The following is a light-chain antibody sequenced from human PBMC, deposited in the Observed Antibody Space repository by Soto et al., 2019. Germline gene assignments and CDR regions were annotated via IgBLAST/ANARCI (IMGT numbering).Light chain of an antibody. J-gene: IGKJ1*01. V-gene: IGKV1-5*03. Sequence: EIQMTQSPSTLSASVGDRVTITCRASQSISNWLAWYQQKPGKAPKLLISKASTLESGVPSRFSGSGSGTEFTLTISSLQPDDFATYYCHHYNVYSIAWTFGQGTKVDIK. CDR2: KAS. CDR1: QSISNW. CDR3: HHYNVYSIAWT.